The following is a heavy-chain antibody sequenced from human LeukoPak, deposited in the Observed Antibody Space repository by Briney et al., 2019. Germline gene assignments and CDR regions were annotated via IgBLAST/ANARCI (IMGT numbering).Heavy chain of an antibody. CDR3: ARRLFSGSYPSFDY. V-gene: IGHV5-51*01. CDR1: GYTFTTYW. D-gene: IGHD1-26*01. Sequence: GGSLKISCKGSGYTFTTYWIGWVRQMPGKGLEWMGIIYPGDSDTRYSPSFQGQVTISADKSISTAYLQWSSLKASDTAMYYCARRLFSGSYPSFDYWGQGTLVTVSS. CDR2: IYPGDSDT. J-gene: IGHJ4*02.